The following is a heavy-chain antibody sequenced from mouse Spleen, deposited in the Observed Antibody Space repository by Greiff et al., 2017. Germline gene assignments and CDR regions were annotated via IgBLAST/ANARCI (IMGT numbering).Heavy chain of an antibody. CDR2: IDPENGDT. CDR3: TPYYYGSRSLFAY. V-gene: IGHV14-4*01. Sequence: EVQLQQSGAELVRPGASVKLSCTASGFNIKDDYMHWVKQRPEQGLEWIGWIDPENGDTEYASKFQGKATITADTSSNTAYLQLSSLTSEDTAVYYCTPYYYGSRSLFAYWGQGTLVTVSA. D-gene: IGHD1-1*01. J-gene: IGHJ3*01. CDR1: GFNIKDDY.